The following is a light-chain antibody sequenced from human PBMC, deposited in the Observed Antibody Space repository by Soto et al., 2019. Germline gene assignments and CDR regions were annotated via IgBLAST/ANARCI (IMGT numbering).Light chain of an antibody. Sequence: QSVLTQPASVSGYPEQSITISCTGTSSNVGGYNYVSWYQQHPGKAPKLMIYEVTNRPSGVSNRFSGSKSGNTASLTISGLQANDEADYYCSSYKTRSSVIFGGGTKLTVL. CDR2: EVT. V-gene: IGLV2-14*01. CDR1: SSNVGGYNY. J-gene: IGLJ2*01. CDR3: SSYKTRSSVI.